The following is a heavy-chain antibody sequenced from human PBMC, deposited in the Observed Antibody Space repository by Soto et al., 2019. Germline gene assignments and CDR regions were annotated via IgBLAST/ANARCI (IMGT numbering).Heavy chain of an antibody. CDR3: ASVSHCNGGNCPRGGFDM. J-gene: IGHJ3*02. D-gene: IGHD2-15*01. Sequence: GESLKICSKGCGYGISNRWVGWLRQMPGKGLEWGGFIYPVNSNTMYSPSSQGHVTISADTTLSTTYLQWDTLKPSNTAMYFCASVSHCNGGNCPRGGFDMWGQGTMVTVSS. CDR2: IYPVNSNT. V-gene: IGHV5-51*01. CDR1: GYGISNRW.